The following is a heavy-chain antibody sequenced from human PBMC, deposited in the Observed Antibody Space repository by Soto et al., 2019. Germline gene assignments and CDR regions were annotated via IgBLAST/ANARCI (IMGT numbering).Heavy chain of an antibody. Sequence: QVQLQEWGPGLVKPSETLSLTCSVSGGSINSYYWTWVRQPAGKGLEWISYISATGNTKYDPSLTSRVTMSIDTSKNQLSLRLTSVTAADTALDYCARSSVVGPEYLQHWGQGTLVTVSS. CDR1: GGSINSYY. J-gene: IGHJ1*01. CDR3: ARSSVVGPEYLQH. CDR2: ISATGNT. V-gene: IGHV4-4*07. D-gene: IGHD3-22*01.